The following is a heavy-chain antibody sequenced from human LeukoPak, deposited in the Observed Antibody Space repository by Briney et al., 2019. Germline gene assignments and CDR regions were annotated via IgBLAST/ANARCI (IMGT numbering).Heavy chain of an antibody. CDR2: IRYDGNDK. CDR3: ASNYYDSSGYYRSYYYYYMDV. Sequence: PGGSLRLSCAASGFTFSDYGMHWVRQTPGKGLECVAFIRYDGNDKYFADSVKGRFTVSRDNSKNTLYLQMNNLRSDDTAVYYCASNYYDSSGYYRSYYYYYMDVWGKGTTVTVSS. CDR1: GFTFSDYG. J-gene: IGHJ6*03. V-gene: IGHV3-30*02. D-gene: IGHD3-22*01.